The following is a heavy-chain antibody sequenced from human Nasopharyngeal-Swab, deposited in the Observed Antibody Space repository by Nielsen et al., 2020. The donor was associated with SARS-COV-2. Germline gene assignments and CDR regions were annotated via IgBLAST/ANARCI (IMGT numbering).Heavy chain of an antibody. Sequence: ASVKVSCLASGYTLTSYYMHWVRQAPGQGLEWMGIINPSGGSTSYAQKFQGRVTITWDTSTSTVYMELSSLRSEYTAVYYCARDLTNSIAVAGNYYYGMDVWGQGTTVTVSS. CDR2: INPSGGST. D-gene: IGHD6-19*01. V-gene: IGHV1-46*01. J-gene: IGHJ6*02. CDR1: GYTLTSYY. CDR3: ARDLTNSIAVAGNYYYGMDV.